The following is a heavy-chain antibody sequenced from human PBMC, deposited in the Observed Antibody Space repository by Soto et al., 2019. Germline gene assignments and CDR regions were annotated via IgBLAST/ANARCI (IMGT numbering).Heavy chain of an antibody. CDR1: GGSISSYY. V-gene: IGHV4-59*12. J-gene: IGHJ4*02. CDR3: AISFGVAAAGPFYY. D-gene: IGHD6-13*01. Sequence: SETLSLTCTVSGGSISSYYWSWIRQPPGKGLEWIGYVHDSWGSHYNPSLKSRVAISLDTSKSQFSLKLSSVTAADTAVYYCAISFGVAAAGPFYYWGQGTLVTGSS. CDR2: VHDSWGS.